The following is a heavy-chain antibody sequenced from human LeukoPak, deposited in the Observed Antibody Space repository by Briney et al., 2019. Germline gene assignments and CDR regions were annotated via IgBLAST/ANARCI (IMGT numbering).Heavy chain of an antibody. V-gene: IGHV4-39*07. J-gene: IGHJ5*02. CDR3: ARGRGEGRGIALIRGVRAPSYNWFDP. CDR2: ICYSGST. Sequence: SETLSLTCTVSGGSISSSSYFWGWIRQPPGKGLEWIGSICYSGSTYYSPSLNSRVTISVDTSKNQLSLKLTSVTAADTAVYYCARGRGEGRGIALIRGVRAPSYNWFDPWGHGTQVTVSS. D-gene: IGHD3-10*01. CDR1: GGSISSSSYF.